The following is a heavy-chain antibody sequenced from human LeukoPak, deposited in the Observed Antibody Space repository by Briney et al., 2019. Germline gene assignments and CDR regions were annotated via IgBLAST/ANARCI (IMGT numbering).Heavy chain of an antibody. CDR2: IYHTGGT. J-gene: IGHJ6*02. CDR1: GGSVSGGSYF. V-gene: IGHV4-61*01. Sequence: SETLSLTCTVSGGSVSGGSYFWSWIRQPPGKGLEWIGYIYHTGGTTYNPSLTSRVSISVDTSKNQFSLRLRSVTAADTAVYYCARGPPVVVVAATPSCGMDVWGQGTTVTVSS. D-gene: IGHD2-15*01. CDR3: ARGPPVVVVAATPSCGMDV.